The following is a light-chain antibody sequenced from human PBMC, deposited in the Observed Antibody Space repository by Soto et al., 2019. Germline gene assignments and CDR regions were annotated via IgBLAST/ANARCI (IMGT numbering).Light chain of an antibody. CDR2: DAS. CDR1: QSISNN. Sequence: EIVMTQSPATQSVSPGERATLSCRASQSISNNLAWYQQKPGQAPRVLIYDASTRATGIPARISGSGSGTDFTLTISSLQSEYFAVYYCQQYNNCSLTFGGGTKVEIK. CDR3: QQYNNCSLT. J-gene: IGKJ4*01. V-gene: IGKV3-15*01.